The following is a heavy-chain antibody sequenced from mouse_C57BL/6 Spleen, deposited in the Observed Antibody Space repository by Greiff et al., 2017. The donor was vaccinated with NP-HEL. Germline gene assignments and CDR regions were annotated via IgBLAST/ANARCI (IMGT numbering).Heavy chain of an antibody. D-gene: IGHD1-1*01. CDR3: ARSEGVYYYGSSWYFDV. CDR1: GYTFTSYW. CDR2: IHPSSGST. Sequence: QVQLQQPGAELVKPGASVKLSCKASGYTFTSYWMHWVKQRPGQGLEWIGMIHPSSGSTNYNAKFKSKATLTVDKSSSTAYMQLSSLTSEDSAVYYCARSEGVYYYGSSWYFDVWGTGTTVTVSS. V-gene: IGHV1-64*01. J-gene: IGHJ1*03.